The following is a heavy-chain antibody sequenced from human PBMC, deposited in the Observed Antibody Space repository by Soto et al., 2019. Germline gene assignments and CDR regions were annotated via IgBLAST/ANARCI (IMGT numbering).Heavy chain of an antibody. V-gene: IGHV5-51*01. CDR1: GYSFPSYW. J-gene: IGHJ4*02. CDR3: VVPHTLPWVNY. Sequence: GEALKISCKGSGYSFPSYWIGWVRQMPGKGLEWMGIIYPGDSDTRYSPSFQGQVTISADKSISTAYLQWSSLKAADTAVYYCVVPHTLPWVNYWCQGTRVSV. CDR2: IYPGDSDT. D-gene: IGHD2-2*01.